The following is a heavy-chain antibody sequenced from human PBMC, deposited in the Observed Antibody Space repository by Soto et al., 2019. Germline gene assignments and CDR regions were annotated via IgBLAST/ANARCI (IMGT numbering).Heavy chain of an antibody. CDR1: GDNFNFYT. D-gene: IGHD3-10*01. V-gene: IGHV1-69*02. CDR3: ATSFGSGYRAFDY. CDR2: FNPILRMS. J-gene: IGHJ4*02. Sequence: QVQLVQSGAEVKKPGSSVKVSCKASGDNFNFYTITWVRQAPGLGLEWMGRFNPILRMSNSALRFQGRVTLTADKYTSIAYMVLSSLRSDDTGVYYCATSFGSGYRAFDYRGQGVLVTVSS.